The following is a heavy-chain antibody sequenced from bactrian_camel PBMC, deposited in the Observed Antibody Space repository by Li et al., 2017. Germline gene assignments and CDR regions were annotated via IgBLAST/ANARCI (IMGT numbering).Heavy chain of an antibody. CDR1: GSIDNHAC. V-gene: IGHV3S53*01. CDR3: AAYSYYVLCSARTIVGAGN. CDR2: FESDGTT. J-gene: IGHJ4*01. Sequence: HVQLVESGGGTVQAGGSLTLSCAVSGSIDNHACMAWFRQAPGKEREGVASFESDGTTDLAASVKGRITISKDNAKNTLYLHLESLRPEDTGMYYCAAYSYYVLCSARTIVGAGNRGQGTQVTVS. D-gene: IGHD1*01.